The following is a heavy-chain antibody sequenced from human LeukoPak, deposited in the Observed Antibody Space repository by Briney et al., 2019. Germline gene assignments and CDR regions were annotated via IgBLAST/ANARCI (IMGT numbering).Heavy chain of an antibody. CDR1: GCSFSSYY. V-gene: IGHV4-4*07. CDR3: AKGVSGSGYYFDD. J-gene: IGHJ4*02. Sequence: PGETLFLSCSVSGCSFSSYYRSWIRQPAGKGLEWIGRIYTSGSTNYNPSPESRVTISVNTCKNQFSLKLSSVAAADTAVYYCAKGVSGSGYYFDDWGQGTLVTVSS. D-gene: IGHD3-22*01. CDR2: IYTSGST.